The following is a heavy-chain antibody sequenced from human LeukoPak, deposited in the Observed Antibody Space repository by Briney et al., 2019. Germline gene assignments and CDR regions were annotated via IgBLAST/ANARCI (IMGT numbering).Heavy chain of an antibody. V-gene: IGHV1-69*04. D-gene: IGHD6-13*01. Sequence: SVKVSCKASGYTFTGYYMHWVRQAPGQGLEWMGRIIPILGIANYAQKFQGRVTITADKSTSTAYMELSSLRSEDTAVYYCARDGSTAGTLYGWFDPWGQGTLVTASS. CDR3: ARDGSTAGTLYGWFDP. CDR2: IIPILGIA. J-gene: IGHJ5*02. CDR1: GYTFTGYY.